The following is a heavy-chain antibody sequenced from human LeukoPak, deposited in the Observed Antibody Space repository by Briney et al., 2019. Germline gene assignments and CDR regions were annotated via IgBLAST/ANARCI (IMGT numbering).Heavy chain of an antibody. Sequence: ASVKVSCKASGGTFSSYAISWVRQAPGQGLEWMGRIIPILGIANYAQKFQGRVTITADKSTSTAYMELSSLRSEDTAVYYCARGSLPNYYDSSGRYWGQGTLVTVSS. CDR3: ARGSLPNYYDSSGRY. CDR2: IIPILGIA. J-gene: IGHJ4*02. V-gene: IGHV1-69*04. D-gene: IGHD3-22*01. CDR1: GGTFSSYA.